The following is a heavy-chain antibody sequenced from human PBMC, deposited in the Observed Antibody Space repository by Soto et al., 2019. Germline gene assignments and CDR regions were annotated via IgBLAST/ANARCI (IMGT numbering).Heavy chain of an antibody. CDR2: ISGTGGST. Sequence: EVQLMESGGGLVQSGGSLRLSCAASGIPLSSYAMSWVRQAPGKGLEWVSAISGTGGSTYYADSVKSRFTISRDNSKNTLYLQMNSLRVDDTPVYYCAKERGELRGYWGQGTLVIVSS. J-gene: IGHJ4*02. CDR1: GIPLSSYA. V-gene: IGHV3-23*01. D-gene: IGHD1-7*01. CDR3: AKERGELRGY.